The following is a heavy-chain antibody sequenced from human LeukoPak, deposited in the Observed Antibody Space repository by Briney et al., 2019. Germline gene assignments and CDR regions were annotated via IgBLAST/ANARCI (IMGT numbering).Heavy chain of an antibody. D-gene: IGHD3-22*01. CDR2: IYTSGST. Sequence: PSETLSLTCTVSGGSISSYYWSWIRQPPGKGLEWIGRIYTSGSTNYNPSLKSRVTMSVDTSKNQFSLKLSSVTAADTAVYYCARDFTDYDSSGYLADAFDIWGQGTMVTVSS. CDR1: GGSISSYY. CDR3: ARDFTDYDSSGYLADAFDI. J-gene: IGHJ3*02. V-gene: IGHV4-4*07.